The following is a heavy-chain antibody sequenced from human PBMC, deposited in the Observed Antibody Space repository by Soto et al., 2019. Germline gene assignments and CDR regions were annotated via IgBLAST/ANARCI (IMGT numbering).Heavy chain of an antibody. J-gene: IGHJ4*02. V-gene: IGHV3-7*05. CDR2: IKQDGSEK. CDR3: AREIWDCSSTSCYEFGVREGFDY. D-gene: IGHD2-2*01. CDR1: GFTFSSYW. Sequence: EVQLVESGGGLVQPGGSLRLSCAASGFTFSSYWMSWVRQAPGKGLEWVANIKQDGSEKYYVDSVKGRFTISRDNAKNSLYLQMNSLRAEDTAVYYCAREIWDCSSTSCYEFGVREGFDYWGQGTLVTVSS.